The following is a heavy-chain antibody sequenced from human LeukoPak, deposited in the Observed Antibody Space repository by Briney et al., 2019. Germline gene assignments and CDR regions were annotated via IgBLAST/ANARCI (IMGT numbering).Heavy chain of an antibody. CDR2: IYHSTNT. CDR3: AGGIGTTVRGYFDF. J-gene: IGHJ4*02. CDR1: SGSIINSDLY. Sequence: TLSLTCTVSSGSIINSDLYWSWIRQSPGKGLEWIGYIYHSTNTYYNPSLNTRVTMSVDTSKNQFSLRLTSVTAADTAVYYCAGGIGTTVRGYFDFWGQGTQVTVSS. D-gene: IGHD4-11*01. V-gene: IGHV4-30-2*06.